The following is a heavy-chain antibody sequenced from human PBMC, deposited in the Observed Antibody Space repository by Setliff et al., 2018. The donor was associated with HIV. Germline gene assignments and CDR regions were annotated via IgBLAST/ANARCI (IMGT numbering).Heavy chain of an antibody. CDR3: ARQVGSQYSYWAYYFDS. D-gene: IGHD5-18*01. V-gene: IGHV4-38-2*01. J-gene: IGHJ4*02. CDR2: LYHSGTN. CDR1: GYSISSGYF. Sequence: PETLSLTCAVSGYSISSGYFWGWIRQPPGKGLEWISSLYHSGTNFYNPSLKSRVPISLDTSTNRFSPKLNSVTAADTAIYYCARQVGSQYSYWAYYFDSWGQGALVTVSS.